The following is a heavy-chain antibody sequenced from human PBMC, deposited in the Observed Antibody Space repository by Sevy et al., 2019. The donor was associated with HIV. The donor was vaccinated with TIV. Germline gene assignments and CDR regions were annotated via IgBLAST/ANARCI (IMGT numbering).Heavy chain of an antibody. D-gene: IGHD3-10*01. CDR2: IGVYNGNS. V-gene: IGHV1-18*04. CDR3: ARVPTYYYGSSTYFDY. J-gene: IGHJ4*02. CDR1: GYTFTGYY. Sequence: ASVKVSCKASGYTFTGYYMHWVRQAPGQGLEWMGWIGVYNGNSNSAQRLQGRVTLTTDTSTSTVYMELSGLKSDDTAVYYCARVPTYYYGSSTYFDYWGQGTPVTVSS.